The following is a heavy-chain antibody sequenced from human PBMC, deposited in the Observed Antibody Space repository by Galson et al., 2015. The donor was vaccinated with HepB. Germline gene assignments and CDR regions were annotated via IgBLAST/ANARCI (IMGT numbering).Heavy chain of an antibody. CDR2: IYSGGST. CDR1: GFTVSSNY. J-gene: IGHJ3*02. CDR3: AKEPTSRDGYTFDAFDI. D-gene: IGHD5-24*01. V-gene: IGHV3-53*01. Sequence: SLRLSCAASGFTVSSNYMSWVRQAPGKGLEWVSVIYSGGSTYYADSVKGRFTISRDNSKNTLYLQMNSLRAEDTAVYYCAKEPTSRDGYTFDAFDIWGQGTMVTVSS.